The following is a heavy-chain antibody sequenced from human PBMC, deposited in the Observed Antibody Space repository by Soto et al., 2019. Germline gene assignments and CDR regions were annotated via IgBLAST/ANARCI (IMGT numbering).Heavy chain of an antibody. D-gene: IGHD3-10*01. V-gene: IGHV1-2*02. CDR3: AMGLWFGELITN. CDR1: GYTFTGYY. Sequence: ASVKVSCKASGYTFTGYYMHWVRQAPGQGLEWMGWINPNSGGTNYAQKFQGRVTMTRDTSISTAYMELSRLRSDDTAVYYRAMGLWFGELITNWGQGTLVTVSS. CDR2: INPNSGGT. J-gene: IGHJ4*02.